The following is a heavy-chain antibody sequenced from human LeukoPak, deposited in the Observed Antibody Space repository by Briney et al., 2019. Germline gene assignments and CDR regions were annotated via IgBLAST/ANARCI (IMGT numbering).Heavy chain of an antibody. Sequence: GGSLRLSCAASGFTFRSHWMSWVRQAPGKGLEWVGRIKSKTDGGTTDYAAPVKGRFTISRDDSKNTLYLQMNSLKTEDTAVYYCTTRIWFGELLSDLFDYWGQGTLVTVSS. CDR2: IKSKTDGGTT. CDR1: GFTFRSHW. J-gene: IGHJ4*02. CDR3: TTRIWFGELLSDLFDY. V-gene: IGHV3-15*01. D-gene: IGHD3-10*01.